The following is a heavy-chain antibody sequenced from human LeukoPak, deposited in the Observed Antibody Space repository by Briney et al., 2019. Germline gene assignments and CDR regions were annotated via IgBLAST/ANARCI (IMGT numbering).Heavy chain of an antibody. CDR2: ISYDGSNK. D-gene: IGHD3-10*01. CDR3: AKDSGSAMVRGVIGGDNY. Sequence: GGSLRLSCAASGFTFSSYGMHWVRQAPGKGLEWVAVISYDGSNKYYADSVKGRFTISRDNSKNTLYLQMNSLRAEDTAVYYCAKDSGSAMVRGVIGGDNYWGQGTLVTVSS. V-gene: IGHV3-30*18. CDR1: GFTFSSYG. J-gene: IGHJ4*02.